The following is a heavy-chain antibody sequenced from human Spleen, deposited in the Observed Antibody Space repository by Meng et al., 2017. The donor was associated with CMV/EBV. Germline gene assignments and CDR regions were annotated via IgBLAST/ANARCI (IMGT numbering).Heavy chain of an antibody. V-gene: IGHV1-69*01. CDR2: IIPIFGTA. Sequence: VELGPSGAEVKKPWAYMKVSCKASGYTFTGYDMHWVRQAPGQGLEWMGGIIPIFGTANYAQKFQGRVTITADESTSTAYMELSSLRSEDTAVYYCARSITGNWFDPWGQGTLVTVSS. J-gene: IGHJ5*02. CDR1: GYTFTGYD. CDR3: ARSITGNWFDP. D-gene: IGHD1-20*01.